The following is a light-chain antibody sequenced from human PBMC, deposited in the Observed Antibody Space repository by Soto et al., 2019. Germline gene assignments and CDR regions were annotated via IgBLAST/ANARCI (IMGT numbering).Light chain of an antibody. J-gene: IGKJ1*01. CDR3: QQYYSTPWT. CDR1: QSVLYSSNNKNY. Sequence: DIVMPQSPDALAVSLGERATINCKSSQSVLYSSNNKNYVAWYQQKPVQPPKLLIYWASTRESGVPDRFSGSGSGTDITLTISSLQAEDVAGYYCQQYYSTPWTFGQGTKVEIK. CDR2: WAS. V-gene: IGKV4-1*01.